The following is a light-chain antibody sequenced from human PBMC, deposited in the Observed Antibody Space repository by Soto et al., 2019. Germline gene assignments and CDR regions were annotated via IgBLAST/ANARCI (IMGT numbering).Light chain of an antibody. CDR1: SSNIGAGYD. Sequence: QSVRTQPPSGSWAPGQRVTISCTGSSSNIGAGYDVHWYQQLPVTAPKLLIYGNSNRPSGVPDRFSGSKSGTSASLAITGLQAEDETDYYCQSYDSSLSVVFGGGTQLTLL. CDR2: GNS. V-gene: IGLV1-40*01. J-gene: IGLJ3*02. CDR3: QSYDSSLSVV.